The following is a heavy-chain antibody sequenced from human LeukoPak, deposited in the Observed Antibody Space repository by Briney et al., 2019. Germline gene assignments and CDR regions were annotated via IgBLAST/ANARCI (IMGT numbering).Heavy chain of an antibody. CDR1: GFSFSTYA. CDR3: VRERDGERGDAFDV. Sequence: GGSLRLSCAASGFSFSTYAMTWVRQAPGKGLEWVSVFSGSGDSTYYADSVKGRFTISRDDGMDTLYLQMNSLRVEDTAAYYCVRERDGERGDAFDVWGQGTEVTVCS. CDR2: FSGSGDST. J-gene: IGHJ3*01. V-gene: IGHV3-23*01. D-gene: IGHD3-10*01.